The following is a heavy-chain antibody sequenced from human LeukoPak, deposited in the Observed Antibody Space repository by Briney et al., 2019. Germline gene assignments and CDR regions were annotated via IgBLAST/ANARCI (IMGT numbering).Heavy chain of an antibody. CDR2: IIPIFGTA. V-gene: IGHV1-69*13. J-gene: IGHJ4*02. Sequence: SVKVSCKASGYTFTSYYIHWVRQAPGQGLEWMEGIIPIFGTANYAQKFQGRVTITADESTSTAYMELSSLRSEDTAVYYCARGLGGVMVRGVPPQHWGQGTLVTVSS. D-gene: IGHD3-10*01. CDR1: GYTFTSYY. CDR3: ARGLGGVMVRGVPPQH.